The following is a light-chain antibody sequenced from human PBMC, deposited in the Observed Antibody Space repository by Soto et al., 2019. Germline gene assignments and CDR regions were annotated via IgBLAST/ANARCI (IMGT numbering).Light chain of an antibody. J-gene: IGKJ5*01. CDR3: QQSYSTPIT. CDR2: AAS. Sequence: DIQMTQSPSSLSASVGDRVTITCRASQSISSYLNWYQQKPGKAPKLLSYAASSLQSGVPSRFSGSGSGTDFPLTISSLQPEDFGTYYCQQSYSTPITFGQGTRLEIK. V-gene: IGKV1-39*01. CDR1: QSISSY.